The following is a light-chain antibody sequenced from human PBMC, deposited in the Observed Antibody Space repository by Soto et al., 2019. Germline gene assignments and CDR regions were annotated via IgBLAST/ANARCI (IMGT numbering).Light chain of an antibody. V-gene: IGKV1-5*01. Sequence: DIQMTQSPSTLSASVGDRVTITCRASQSISSWLAWYQQKPGKAPKLLIYDASSLESGVPSRFSGSGSGTEFTLTISSXQPDDFATYYCQQYNSYSHTFGQGTKVDIK. CDR2: DAS. CDR3: QQYNSYSHT. J-gene: IGKJ1*01. CDR1: QSISSW.